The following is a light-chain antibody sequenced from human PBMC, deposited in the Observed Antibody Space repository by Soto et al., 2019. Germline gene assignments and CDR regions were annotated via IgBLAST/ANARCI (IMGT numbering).Light chain of an antibody. CDR3: QQYGSSPIT. CDR2: GAS. CDR1: QSVSSSY. J-gene: IGKJ5*01. V-gene: IGKV3-20*01. Sequence: EIVFAQSPGTLSLSPGGRAPPSCQASQSVSSSYLGWYQQKPGQAPRLLIYGASTRATGIPDRFSGDGSVTHFTLTISRLEAEDFVMYYCQQYGSSPITFGQGTRLEIK.